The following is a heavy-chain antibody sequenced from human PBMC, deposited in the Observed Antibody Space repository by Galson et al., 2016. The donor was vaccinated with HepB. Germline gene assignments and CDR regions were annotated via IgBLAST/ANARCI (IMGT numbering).Heavy chain of an antibody. D-gene: IGHD5-12*01. CDR2: IQGKVDGGTA. CDR1: GFTFSHSS. J-gene: IGHJ5*02. Sequence: SLRLSCAASGFTFSHSSMSWVRQAPGKGLEWVGRIQGKVDGGTADYADSLEGRVSISRDDSNQTLFLEWKSLRKEDTAVYFCSREPRFSGYDFLGHSFAPWGRGTLVVVSS. V-gene: IGHV3-15*01. CDR3: SREPRFSGYDFLGHSFAP.